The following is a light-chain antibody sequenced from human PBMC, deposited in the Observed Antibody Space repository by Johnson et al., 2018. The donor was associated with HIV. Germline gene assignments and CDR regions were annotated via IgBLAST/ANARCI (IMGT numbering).Light chain of an antibody. CDR1: SSNIGNNY. CDR2: DNN. Sequence: QPVLTQPPSVSAAPGQKVTISCSGSSSNIGNNYVSWYQQLPGTAPKLLIYDNNKRPSGIPDRFSGSKSGTSATLGITGLQTGDEADYYCGTWDTSLSAYVVGTGTTGTVL. J-gene: IGLJ1*01. CDR3: GTWDTSLSAYV. V-gene: IGLV1-51*01.